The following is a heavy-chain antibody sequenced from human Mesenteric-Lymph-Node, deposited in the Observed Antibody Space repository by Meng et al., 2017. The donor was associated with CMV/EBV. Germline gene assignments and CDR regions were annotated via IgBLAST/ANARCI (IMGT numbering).Heavy chain of an antibody. CDR2: ISDTSGYI. J-gene: IGHJ6*02. CDR3: ARVRGGVIINSAMDV. CDR1: GFTFSSYA. Sequence: GESLKISCAASGFTFSSYAMSWVRQAPGKGLEWVASISDTSGYIYYADSLKGRFTISRDNAKNSLSLQMNGLRAENTAVYYCARVRGGVIINSAMDVWGQGTTVTVSS. V-gene: IGHV3-21*01. D-gene: IGHD3-10*01.